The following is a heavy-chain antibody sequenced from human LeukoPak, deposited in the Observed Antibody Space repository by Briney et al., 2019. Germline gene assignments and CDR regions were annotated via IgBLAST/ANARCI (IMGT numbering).Heavy chain of an antibody. Sequence: GASVKVSCKASGYTFTSYGISWVRQAPGQGLEWMGWISAYNGNTNYAQKLQGRVTMTTDTSTSTAYMELRSLRSDDTAVYYCARRTHHCTGGVCPSYYMDVWGKGTTVTVSS. CDR3: ARRTHHCTGGVCPSYYMDV. CDR2: ISAYNGNT. V-gene: IGHV1-18*01. CDR1: GYTFTSYG. J-gene: IGHJ6*03. D-gene: IGHD2-8*02.